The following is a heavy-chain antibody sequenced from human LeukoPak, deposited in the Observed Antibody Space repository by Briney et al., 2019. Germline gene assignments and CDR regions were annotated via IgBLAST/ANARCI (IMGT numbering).Heavy chain of an antibody. CDR3: ARVSPVTDAFDI. D-gene: IGHD4-17*01. Sequence: ASVKVSCKASGYTFTSYYMHWVRQAPGQGLEWMGIINPSGGSTSYAQKFQGRVTMTRDMSTSTVYMELSSLISEDTAVYYRARVSPVTDAFDIWGQGTMVTVSS. CDR2: INPSGGST. CDR1: GYTFTSYY. V-gene: IGHV1-46*01. J-gene: IGHJ3*02.